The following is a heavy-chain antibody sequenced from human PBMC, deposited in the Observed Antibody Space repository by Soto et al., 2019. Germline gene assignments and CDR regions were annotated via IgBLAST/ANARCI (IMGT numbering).Heavy chain of an antibody. D-gene: IGHD1-26*01. CDR2: ISGGTST. CDR1: GFTFSTYA. J-gene: IGHJ4*02. CDR3: AKDPIVGPDHYFDS. Sequence: PGGSLRLSCSASGFTFSTYAMSWARQAPGRGLGWVSAISGGTSTYYADSVKGRFTISRDNSKNTLYLQMNSLRADDTAVYYCAKDPIVGPDHYFDSWGQGTLVTVSS. V-gene: IGHV3-23*01.